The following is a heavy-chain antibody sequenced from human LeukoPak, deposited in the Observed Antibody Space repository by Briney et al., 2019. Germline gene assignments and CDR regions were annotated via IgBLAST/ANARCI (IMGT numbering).Heavy chain of an antibody. J-gene: IGHJ4*02. Sequence: ASVTVSCKASGYTLTGYYLHWVRQAPGQGLEWMRWINPNSGGTNYAQKFQGRVTMTRDTSISTAYMELSRLRSDDTAVYYCARDFVRVGYDPGRSDYWGQGTLVTVSS. CDR2: INPNSGGT. V-gene: IGHV1-2*02. CDR3: ARDFVRVGYDPGRSDY. CDR1: GYTLTGYY. D-gene: IGHD5-12*01.